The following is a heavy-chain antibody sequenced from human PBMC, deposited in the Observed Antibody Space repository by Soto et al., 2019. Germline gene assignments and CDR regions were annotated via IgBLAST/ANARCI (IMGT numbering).Heavy chain of an antibody. D-gene: IGHD4-17*01. V-gene: IGHV3-23*04. Sequence: EVQLVESGGGLVQPGGSLRLSCAASGFTFRHYAMNWVRQAPGKGLEWVSGISSGRGATIRYAESVQGRFSISRDNSKNTLFHQMNNLRVDDTSLYYCAKDQGEGGDYENLLPSDWGQGILVTVSS. J-gene: IGHJ4*02. CDR3: AKDQGEGGDYENLLPSD. CDR2: ISSGRGATI. CDR1: GFTFRHYA.